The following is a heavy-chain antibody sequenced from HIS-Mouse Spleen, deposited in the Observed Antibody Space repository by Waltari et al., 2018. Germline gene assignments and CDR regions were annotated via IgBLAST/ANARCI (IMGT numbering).Heavy chain of an antibody. Sequence: QLQLQESGPGLVKPSETLSLTCTVSGGSISSSSYYWAWIRQPPGKGLAWIGSIYYGGSTYYNPSLKSRVTISVDTSKNQFSLKLSSVTAADTAVYYCAREIPYSSSWYDWYFDLWGRGTLVTVSS. CDR3: AREIPYSSSWYDWYFDL. J-gene: IGHJ2*01. CDR2: IYYGGST. D-gene: IGHD6-13*01. V-gene: IGHV4-39*07. CDR1: GGSISSSSYY.